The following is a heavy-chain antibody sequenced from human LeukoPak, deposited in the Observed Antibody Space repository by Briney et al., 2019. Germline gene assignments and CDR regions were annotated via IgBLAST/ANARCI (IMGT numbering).Heavy chain of an antibody. CDR1: GGTFSSYA. CDR2: IIPIFGTA. D-gene: IGHD6-19*01. CDR3: AKYSSGQRYDY. V-gene: IGHV1-69*05. J-gene: IGHJ4*02. Sequence: VASVKVSCKASGGTFSSYAISWVRQAPRQGLEWMGGIIPIFGTANYAQKFQGRVTITTDESTSTAYMELSSLRSEDTAVYYCAKYSSGQRYDYWGQGTLVTVSS.